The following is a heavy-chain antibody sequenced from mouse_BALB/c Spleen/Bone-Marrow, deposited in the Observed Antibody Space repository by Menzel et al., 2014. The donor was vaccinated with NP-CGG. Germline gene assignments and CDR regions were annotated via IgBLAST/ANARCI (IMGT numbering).Heavy chain of an antibody. D-gene: IGHD2-14*01. V-gene: IGHV1-7*01. CDR1: GYTFTSYW. CDR2: INPSTGYP. J-gene: IGHJ4*01. CDR3: TIGNYGAMDS. Sequence: QVQLQQPGAELAKPGASVKMSCKASGYTFTSYWMHWVKQRPGQGLEWIGYINPSTGYPEYNQAFKDKATLTADKSSSTAYMKRRSRTSEDSAVYYCTIGNYGAMDSWGQGTSVTVSS.